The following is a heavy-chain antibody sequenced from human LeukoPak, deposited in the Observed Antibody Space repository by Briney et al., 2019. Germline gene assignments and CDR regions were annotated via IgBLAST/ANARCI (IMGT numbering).Heavy chain of an antibody. CDR1: GYTFTGYY. J-gene: IGHJ6*03. Sequence: VASVKVSCKASGYTFTGYYMHWVRQAPGQGLEWMGWISAYNGNTNYAQKLQGRVTMTTDTSTSTAYMELRSLRSDDTAVYYCARGPEVTTISYYYYYMDVWGKGTTVTVSS. CDR2: ISAYNGNT. CDR3: ARGPEVTTISYYYYYMDV. D-gene: IGHD2-21*02. V-gene: IGHV1-18*04.